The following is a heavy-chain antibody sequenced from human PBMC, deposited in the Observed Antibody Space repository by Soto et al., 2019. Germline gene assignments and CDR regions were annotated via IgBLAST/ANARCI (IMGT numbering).Heavy chain of an antibody. Sequence: SETLSLTCAVYGGSFSGYYWSWIRQPPGKGLEWIGEINHSGSTNYNPSLKSRVTISVDTSKNQFSLKLSSVTAADTAVYYCARSRVVPAAMTEPDYYMDVWGKGTTVTVSS. J-gene: IGHJ6*03. D-gene: IGHD2-2*01. CDR3: ARSRVVPAAMTEPDYYMDV. CDR2: INHSGST. CDR1: GGSFSGYY. V-gene: IGHV4-34*01.